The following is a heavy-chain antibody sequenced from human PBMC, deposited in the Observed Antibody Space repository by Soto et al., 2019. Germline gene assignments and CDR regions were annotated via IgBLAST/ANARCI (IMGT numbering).Heavy chain of an antibody. J-gene: IGHJ4*02. CDR3: ARDGPLGPYDY. CDR1: GFTVSSKY. V-gene: IGHV3-53*01. Sequence: EVQLVESGGGLIQPGGSLRLSCAASGFTVSSKYMTWFRQAPGKGLEWVSVIDSGENTYYADSVKGRFTISRDNSKNTLFLQMNSLRADDTAVYYWARDGPLGPYDYWGQGTLVTVSS. CDR2: IDSGENT.